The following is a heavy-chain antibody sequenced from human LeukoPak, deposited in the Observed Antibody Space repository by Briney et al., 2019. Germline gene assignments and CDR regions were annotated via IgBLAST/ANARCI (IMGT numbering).Heavy chain of an antibody. CDR2: ISWNGVTV. D-gene: IGHD3-9*01. V-gene: IGHV3-9*01. Sequence: PGGSLRLSCTASGFTFDDYAMHWVRQAPGKGLEWVSGISWNGVTVDYADSVQGRFTLSRDNAKNSLYLEMNSLRPEDTALYCCTKDNHLGSSGYSFALDLWGQGTMVTVSS. CDR3: TKDNHLGSSGYSFALDL. J-gene: IGHJ3*01. CDR1: GFTFDDYA.